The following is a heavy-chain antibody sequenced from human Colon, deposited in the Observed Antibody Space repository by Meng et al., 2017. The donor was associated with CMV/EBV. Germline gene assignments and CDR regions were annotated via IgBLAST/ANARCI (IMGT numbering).Heavy chain of an antibody. Sequence: QGPLVESGGEVNKPGATVKVSCKASRYTFTGHYMHWVPQAPGQGLEWMGWINPNSGGTNYAQKFQGRVTMTRDTSISTAYMELSRLRSDDTAVYYCARDLRVWFGEFKNWGQGTLVTASS. CDR3: ARDLRVWFGEFKN. V-gene: IGHV1-2*02. CDR1: RYTFTGHY. J-gene: IGHJ4*02. D-gene: IGHD3-10*01. CDR2: INPNSGGT.